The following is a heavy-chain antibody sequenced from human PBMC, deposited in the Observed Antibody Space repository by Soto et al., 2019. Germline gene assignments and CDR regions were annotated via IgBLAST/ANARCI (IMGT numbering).Heavy chain of an antibody. CDR1: GASISSTNW. Sequence: QLREAGPGLVKPSGTLSLNCFVSGASISSTNWCSWFRQTPGKRLAWIGRVYHTGTNSYNPSPKNRFSIPLDKSNDQFSLRLTSMTAADTGVYYVATLPPRIVVVMTDLPNCGPGTLVTVSS. J-gene: IGHJ4*02. CDR2: VYHTGTN. D-gene: IGHD2-15*01. V-gene: IGHV4-4*02. CDR3: ATLPPRIVVVMTDLPN.